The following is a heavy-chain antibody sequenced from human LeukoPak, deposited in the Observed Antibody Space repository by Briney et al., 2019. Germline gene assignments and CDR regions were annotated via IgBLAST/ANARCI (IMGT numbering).Heavy chain of an antibody. J-gene: IGHJ1*01. CDR1: GGTFSSYA. Sequence: GASVKVSCKASGGTFSSYAISWVRRAPGQGLEWMGGIIPIFGTANYAQKFQGRVTITAEESTSTAYMELSSLRSEDTAVYYCAGSTVTRLAEYFQHWGQGPLVTVSS. CDR3: AGSTVTRLAEYFQH. D-gene: IGHD4-17*01. CDR2: IIPIFGTA. V-gene: IGHV1-69*13.